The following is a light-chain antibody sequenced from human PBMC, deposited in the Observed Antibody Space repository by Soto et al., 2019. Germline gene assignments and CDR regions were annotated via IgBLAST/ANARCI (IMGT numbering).Light chain of an antibody. CDR1: QSVSSN. V-gene: IGKV3-15*01. CDR3: QKYNNWPPWT. J-gene: IGKJ1*01. Sequence: EIVRTQSPATLSVSPGERDTLSCRASQSVSSNFACYQQKPGQAPRILIYGASTRSTGIPARFSGSGSGTEFTITISSLQSEDFAVYYCQKYNNWPPWTFGQGNKVEIK. CDR2: GAS.